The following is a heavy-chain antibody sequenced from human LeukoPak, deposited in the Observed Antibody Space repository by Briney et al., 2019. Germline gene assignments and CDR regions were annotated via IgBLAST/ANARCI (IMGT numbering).Heavy chain of an antibody. CDR3: ANQYSSSWYPFDY. Sequence: GGSLRLSCAASGFTFSSYAMSWVRQAPGKGLEWVSGISGSGGSTFYADSVKGRFTISRDNSKNTLYLQMNSLRAEDTAVYYCANQYSSSWYPFDYWGQGTLVTVSS. CDR1: GFTFSSYA. CDR2: ISGSGGST. J-gene: IGHJ4*02. D-gene: IGHD6-13*01. V-gene: IGHV3-23*01.